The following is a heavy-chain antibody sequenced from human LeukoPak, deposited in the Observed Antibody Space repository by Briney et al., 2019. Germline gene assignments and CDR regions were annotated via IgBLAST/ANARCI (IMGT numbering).Heavy chain of an antibody. V-gene: IGHV3-23*01. CDR1: GFTLGRNA. CDR2: IEGSNDNT. CDR3: ASNFWSGYSNNFN. Sequence: GGSLRLSCAASGFTLGRNAMSWVRQAPGKGLEWVSAIEGSNDNTHYADSVKGRFTVSRDTSKNTLYLQMNSLRAEDTAVYYYASNFWSGYSNNFNWGQGTLVTVSS. J-gene: IGHJ4*02. D-gene: IGHD3-3*01.